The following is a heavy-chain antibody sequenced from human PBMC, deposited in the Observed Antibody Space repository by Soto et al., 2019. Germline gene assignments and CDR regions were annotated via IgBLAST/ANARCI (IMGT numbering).Heavy chain of an antibody. D-gene: IGHD1-1*01. CDR2: IIPILGIA. Sequence: QVQLVQSGAEVKKPGSSVKVSCKASGGTFSSYTISWVRQAPGQGLEWMGRIIPILGIANYAQKFQGRVRITADKSTSTAYMELSSLRSEDTAVYYCASDSMGTYYYYYGMDVWGQGTPVTVSS. CDR3: ASDSMGTYYYYYGMDV. CDR1: GGTFSSYT. J-gene: IGHJ6*02. V-gene: IGHV1-69*02.